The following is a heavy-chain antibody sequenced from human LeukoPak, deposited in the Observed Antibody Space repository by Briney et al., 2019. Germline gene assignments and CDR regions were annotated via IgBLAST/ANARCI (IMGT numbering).Heavy chain of an antibody. CDR3: ANPRGNYGAYAFDI. J-gene: IGHJ3*02. D-gene: IGHD4-17*01. CDR1: GFTFSTSW. Sequence: PGGSLRLSCAASGFTFSTSWMYWVRQAPGKGLVWVSLINADGGMSTYADSVKGRFTISRDNAKNTLYLQMNTLRAEDTAVYYCANPRGNYGAYAFDIWGQGTMVTVSS. CDR2: INADGGMS. V-gene: IGHV3-74*01.